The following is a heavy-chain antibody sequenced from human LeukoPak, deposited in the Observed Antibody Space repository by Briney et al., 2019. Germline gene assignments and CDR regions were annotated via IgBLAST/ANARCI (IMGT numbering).Heavy chain of an antibody. Sequence: KSSETLSLTCTVSGGSISSGSYYWSWIRQPAGKGLEWIGRVYTSGSTNYNPSLKSRVTISVDTSKNQFSLKLSSVTAADTAVYYCARAKYSGYDYSSHYYYYYMDVWGKGTTVTISS. D-gene: IGHD5-12*01. CDR3: ARAKYSGYDYSSHYYYYYMDV. J-gene: IGHJ6*03. CDR2: VYTSGST. V-gene: IGHV4-61*02. CDR1: GGSISSGSYY.